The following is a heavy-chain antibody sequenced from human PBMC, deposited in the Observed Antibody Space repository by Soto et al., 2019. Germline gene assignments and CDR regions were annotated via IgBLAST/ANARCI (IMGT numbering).Heavy chain of an antibody. CDR1: GGSISSSSYY. J-gene: IGHJ4*02. Sequence: QLQLQESGPGLVKPSETLSLTCTVSGGSISSSSYYWGWIRQPPGKGLEWIGSIYYSGSTYYNPSLKSRVTISVDKSKHQFYLKLSSVTAADPAVYYCARQAVGNYDFWSGYPYFDYWGQGTLVTVSS. V-gene: IGHV4-39*01. CDR3: ARQAVGNYDFWSGYPYFDY. CDR2: IYYSGST. D-gene: IGHD3-3*01.